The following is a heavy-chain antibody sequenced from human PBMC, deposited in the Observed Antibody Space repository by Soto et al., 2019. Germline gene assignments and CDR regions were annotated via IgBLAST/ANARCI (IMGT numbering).Heavy chain of an antibody. J-gene: IGHJ4*02. D-gene: IGHD1-26*01. CDR2: IKSKTDGGTT. CDR3: ATLRKVGNTHPHFDF. CDR1: GFIFINAW. Sequence: PGGSLRLSCAASGFIFINAWMTWVRQAPGKGLEWVGLIKSKTDGGTTDYAAPVKGRFTISRDDSSNTVFLQMESLKSEDTAVYFCATLRKVGNTHPHFDFWGRGTQVTVSS. V-gene: IGHV3-15*01.